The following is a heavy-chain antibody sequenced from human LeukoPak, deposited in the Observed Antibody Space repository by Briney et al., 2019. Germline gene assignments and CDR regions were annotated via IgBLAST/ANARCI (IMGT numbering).Heavy chain of an antibody. CDR1: GFTFSSCA. D-gene: IGHD1-26*01. CDR3: AKDQSRVGASDPFDY. Sequence: GGSLRLSCAASGFTFSSCAMTWVRQALGKGLEWVSRISGSGATTYYADSVKGRFTISRDNSNNTVYLQMNSLRAEDTAVYYCAKDQSRVGASDPFDYWGQGMQVGVSS. J-gene: IGHJ4*02. CDR2: ISGSGATT. V-gene: IGHV3-23*01.